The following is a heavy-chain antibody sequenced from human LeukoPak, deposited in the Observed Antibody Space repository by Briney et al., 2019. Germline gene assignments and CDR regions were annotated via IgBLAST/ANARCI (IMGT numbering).Heavy chain of an antibody. CDR2: IYYSGST. CDR3: ARHPRRGVVIIEGIGY. D-gene: IGHD3-3*01. J-gene: IGHJ4*02. CDR1: GGSISSSSYY. Sequence: SETLSLTCTVSGGSISSSSYYWGWIRQPPGKGLEWIGSIYYSGSTYYNPSLKSRVTISVDTSKNQFSLKLSSVTAADTAVYYCARHPRRGVVIIEGIGYWGQGTLVTVSS. V-gene: IGHV4-39*01.